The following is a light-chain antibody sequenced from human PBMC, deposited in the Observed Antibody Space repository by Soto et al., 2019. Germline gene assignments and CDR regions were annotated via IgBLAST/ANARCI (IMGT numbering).Light chain of an antibody. CDR3: QQYNNWPRT. Sequence: EIVMTQSPATLSVSPGERATFSCRASQSVSSSLAWYQQQPGQAPRLLIYGASTRATGIPARFSGSGSGTEFTLTISSLQSEDFAVYFCQQYNNWPRTFGQGTKVEIK. CDR2: GAS. J-gene: IGKJ1*01. CDR1: QSVSSS. V-gene: IGKV3-15*01.